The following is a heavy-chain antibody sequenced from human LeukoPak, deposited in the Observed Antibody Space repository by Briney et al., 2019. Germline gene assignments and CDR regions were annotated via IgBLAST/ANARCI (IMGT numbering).Heavy chain of an antibody. Sequence: GASVTVSCKASGYTFINYDMNWVRQAPGRGLEWMGDINPNSGKVTLPQKFQGRVTLTRDTSLNTAYLELTSLTYDDTAVYYCARGAFSIWGQGTLVTVSS. J-gene: IGHJ4*02. CDR1: GYTFINYD. V-gene: IGHV1-8*01. CDR3: ARGAFSI. D-gene: IGHD2-21*01. CDR2: INPNSGKV.